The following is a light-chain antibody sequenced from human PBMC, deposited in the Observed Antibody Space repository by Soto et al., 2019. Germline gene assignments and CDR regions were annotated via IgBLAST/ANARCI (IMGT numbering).Light chain of an antibody. CDR1: QTVRNNY. CDR2: DAS. J-gene: IGKJ1*01. Sequence: EFVLTQSPGTLSLSPGERATLSCRASQTVRNNYLAWYQQKPGQAPRLLIYDASSRATGIPDRFSGSGSGTDFTLTISRLEPEDFAVYYCQQYETSPRTFGQGTKVEI. CDR3: QQYETSPRT. V-gene: IGKV3-20*01.